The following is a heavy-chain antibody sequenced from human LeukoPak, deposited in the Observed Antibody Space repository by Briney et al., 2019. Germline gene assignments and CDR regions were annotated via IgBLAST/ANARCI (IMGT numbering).Heavy chain of an antibody. Sequence: ASVKVSCKASGYTFTCYYMHWVRQAPGQGLEWMGWINPNSGGTNYAQKFQGRVTMNRDTSISTAYMELSRLRSDDTAVYYCARDQVGAPDYWGQGTLVTVSS. CDR1: GYTFTCYY. CDR2: INPNSGGT. J-gene: IGHJ4*02. V-gene: IGHV1-2*02. D-gene: IGHD1-26*01. CDR3: ARDQVGAPDY.